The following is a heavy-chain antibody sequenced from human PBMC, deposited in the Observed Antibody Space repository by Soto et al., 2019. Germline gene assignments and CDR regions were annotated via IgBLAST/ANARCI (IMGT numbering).Heavy chain of an antibody. J-gene: IGHJ4*02. V-gene: IGHV1-3*01. CDR2: INASDGNT. CDR3: AKEEMATMDY. CDR1: GYTFTSYY. Sequence: ASVKVSCKASGYTFTSYYMNWVRQAPGQRLEWMGMINASDGNTTYSQKFQGRVTITRDTSASTAYMELSSLRSEDTAVYYCAKEEMATMDYWGQG. D-gene: IGHD5-12*01.